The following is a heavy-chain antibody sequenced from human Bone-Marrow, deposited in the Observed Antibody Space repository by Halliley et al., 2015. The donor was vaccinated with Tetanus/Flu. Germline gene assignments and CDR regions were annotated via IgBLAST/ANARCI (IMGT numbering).Heavy chain of an antibody. J-gene: IGHJ6*02. V-gene: IGHV3-9*01. CDR2: ISWNSDTI. CDR3: AREGDFYYYYYTLDV. Sequence: SLRLSCAASGFTFDDYAMHWVRQAPGKGLEWVSGISWNSDTIDYADSVKGRFTISRDNAKNSLYLQMNSLRPEDTALYYCAREGDFYYYYYTLDVWGQGTTVPVSS. CDR1: GFTFDDYA.